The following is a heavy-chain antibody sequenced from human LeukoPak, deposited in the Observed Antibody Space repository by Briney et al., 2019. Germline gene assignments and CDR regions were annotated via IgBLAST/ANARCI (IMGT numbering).Heavy chain of an antibody. Sequence: ASVKVSCKAFGYSFINYYIHWVRQAPGQGLEWMGIINPSGGSTSYAQKFQGRVTMTRDMSTSTVYMELNSLRSEDTAVYYCARAWEAVAGNYGVIDYWGQGTLVTVSS. CDR2: INPSGGST. J-gene: IGHJ4*02. CDR3: ARAWEAVAGNYGVIDY. V-gene: IGHV1-46*01. CDR1: GYSFINYY. D-gene: IGHD1-7*01.